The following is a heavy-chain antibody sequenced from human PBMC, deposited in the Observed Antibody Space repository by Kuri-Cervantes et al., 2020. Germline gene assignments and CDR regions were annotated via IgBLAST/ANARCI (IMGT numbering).Heavy chain of an antibody. CDR3: TRYSGSNFYYYMDV. J-gene: IGHJ6*03. D-gene: IGHD1-26*01. CDR2: ISWNSGSI. Sequence: SLKISCAASGFTFDDYAMHWVRQAPGKGLEWVSGISWNSGSIGYSDSVKGRFTISRDNARDSLHLQMNSLRVEDTAVYYCTRYSGSNFYYYMDVWGKGTTVTVSS. CDR1: GFTFDDYA. V-gene: IGHV3-9*01.